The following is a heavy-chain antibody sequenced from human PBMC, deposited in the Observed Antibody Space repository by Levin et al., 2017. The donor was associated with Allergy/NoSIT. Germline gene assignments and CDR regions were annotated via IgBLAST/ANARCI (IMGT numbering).Heavy chain of an antibody. CDR2: IYSEGGT. Sequence: GGSLRLSCAASGFAVSRHYMTWVRQAPGKGLEWVSVIYSEGGTYYADSVKGRFTISRDNSKNSLYLQMNSLRAEDTAVYYCARGQYSSSWVFYYGMDVCGQGTTVTVSS. CDR3: ARGQYSSSWVFYYGMDV. J-gene: IGHJ6*02. D-gene: IGHD6-13*01. V-gene: IGHV3-53*01. CDR1: GFAVSRHY.